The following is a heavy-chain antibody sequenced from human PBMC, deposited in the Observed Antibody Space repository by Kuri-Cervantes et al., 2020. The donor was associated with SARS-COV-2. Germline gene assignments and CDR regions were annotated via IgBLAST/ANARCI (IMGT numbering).Heavy chain of an antibody. CDR3: VKGVHFYYYGMDV. CDR1: GFTFDDYT. Sequence: GESLKFSCAASGFTFDDYTFHWVRQGPGKGLEWVALIASDGGGPFYADSVKGRFTISRYNRKNSLYLQMTSLRTEDTVFYYCVKGVHFYYYGMDVWGQGTPVTVSS. V-gene: IGHV3-43*01. CDR2: IASDGGGP. J-gene: IGHJ6*02.